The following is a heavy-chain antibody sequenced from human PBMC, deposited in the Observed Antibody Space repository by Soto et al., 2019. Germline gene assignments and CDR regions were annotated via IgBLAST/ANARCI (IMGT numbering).Heavy chain of an antibody. CDR2: ISHDGSNK. J-gene: IGHJ6*02. Sequence: QVQLVESGGGVVQPGRSLRLSCAASGFTFSSYAMHWVRQAPGKGLEGVAVISHDGSNKYYADSVKGRFTISRDNSKHTLYLQMHSLSAEDTAVYYCAREPYDFWSGLLSGIYGMDVWGQGNTVTVSS. D-gene: IGHD3-3*01. CDR3: AREPYDFWSGLLSGIYGMDV. V-gene: IGHV3-30-3*01. CDR1: GFTFSSYA.